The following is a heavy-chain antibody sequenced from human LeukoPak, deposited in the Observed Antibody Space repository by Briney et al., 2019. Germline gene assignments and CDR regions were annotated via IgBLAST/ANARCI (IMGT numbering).Heavy chain of an antibody. CDR3: ARAGSFCGGDCYQLDY. CDR1: GGTFSSYA. Sequence: GASVKVSCKASGGTFSSYAISWVRQAPGQGLEWMGGFIPIFGTSNYAQKFQGRVTITTDESSSTAYMGLNSLRSEDTAVYYCARAGSFCGGDCYQLDYWGQGTLVTVSS. D-gene: IGHD2-21*01. J-gene: IGHJ4*02. V-gene: IGHV1-69*05. CDR2: FIPIFGTS.